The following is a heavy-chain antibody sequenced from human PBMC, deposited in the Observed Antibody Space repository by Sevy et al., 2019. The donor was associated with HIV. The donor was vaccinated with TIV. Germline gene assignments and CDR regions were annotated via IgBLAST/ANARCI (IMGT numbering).Heavy chain of an antibody. CDR3: AIPGRSSSSFYFDY. J-gene: IGHJ4*02. Sequence: SENLSLTCAVSGYSISSGYYWGWIRQPPGKGLEGIGSIYHRGSTYYNPSLKSRVTISVDTSNNQFSLKLSSVTAADTVGYYCAIPGRSSSSFYFDYWGQGTLVTVSS. V-gene: IGHV4-38-2*01. CDR2: IYHRGST. D-gene: IGHD6-6*01. CDR1: GYSISSGYY.